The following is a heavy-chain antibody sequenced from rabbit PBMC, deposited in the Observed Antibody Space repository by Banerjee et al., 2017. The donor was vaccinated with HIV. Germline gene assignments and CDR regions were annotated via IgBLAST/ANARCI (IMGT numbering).Heavy chain of an antibody. D-gene: IGHD4-1*01. CDR2: IDPVFGST. CDR1: GFDFSSYG. CDR3: VRGISSGWGDFNL. Sequence: QEQLVESGGGLVQPGGSLKLSCKASGFDFSSYGVSWVRQAPGKGLEWIGYIDPVFGSTYYASWVNGRFTISSHNAQNTLYLQLNSLTAADTATYFCVRGISSGWGDFNLWGPGTLVTVS. V-gene: IGHV1S47*01. J-gene: IGHJ4*01.